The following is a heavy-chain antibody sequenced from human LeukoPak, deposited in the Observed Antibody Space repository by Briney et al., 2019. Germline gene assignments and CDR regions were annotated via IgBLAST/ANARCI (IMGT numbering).Heavy chain of an antibody. V-gene: IGHV3-30-3*01. CDR1: GFTFSSYA. Sequence: GRSLRLSCAASGFTFSSYAMHWVRQAPGKGLEWVAVISYDGSNKYYADSVKGRFTISRDNSKNTLYLQMNSLRAEDTAVYYCARSTSCHYCQRGTHIDYWGQGTLVTVSS. J-gene: IGHJ4*02. CDR3: ARSTSCHYCQRGTHIDY. CDR2: ISYDGSNK. D-gene: IGHD2-2*01.